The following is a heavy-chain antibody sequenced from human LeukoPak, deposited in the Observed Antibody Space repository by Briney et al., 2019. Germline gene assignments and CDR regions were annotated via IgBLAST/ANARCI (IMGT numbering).Heavy chain of an antibody. CDR2: INPNSGAP. V-gene: IGHV1-2*02. D-gene: IGHD6-19*01. Sequence: ASVKVSCKASGYTFTGYYMHWVRQAPGQGLEWMGWINPNSGAPYYIQRFQDRVTMTRDTSISTAYLELSSLRSDDTAVYYCARDPRVVVAGPYYYYYMDVWGKGTTVTVSS. CDR3: ARDPRVVVAGPYYYYYMDV. CDR1: GYTFTGYY. J-gene: IGHJ6*03.